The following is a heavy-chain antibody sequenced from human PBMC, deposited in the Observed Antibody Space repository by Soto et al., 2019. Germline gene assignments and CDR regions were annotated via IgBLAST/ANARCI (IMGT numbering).Heavy chain of an antibody. CDR3: ARHRIIGVVSYTRPLFDY. CDR1: GYTFTSYA. D-gene: IGHD3-3*02. V-gene: IGHV1-3*01. CDR2: INAGNDNT. J-gene: IGHJ4*02. Sequence: ASVKVSCKASGYTFTSYAMHWVRQAPGQRLEWMGWINAGNDNTKYSQKFQGRVTITRDTSASTAYMELSSLRSEDTAVYYCARHRIIGVVSYTRPLFDYWGQGTLVTVSS.